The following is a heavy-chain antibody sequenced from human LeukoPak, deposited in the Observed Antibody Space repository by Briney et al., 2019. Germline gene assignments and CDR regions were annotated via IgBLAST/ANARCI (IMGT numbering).Heavy chain of an antibody. CDR3: ARGHYDVLAASYKWTPDY. D-gene: IGHD3-9*01. J-gene: IGHJ4*02. CDR2: SSSSGTYM. Sequence: GGSLRLSCAASGFTLSSYSMHWVRQAPGKGLEWVSTSSSSGTYMYYADSVKGRFTTSRDNAKNSLSLQLNSLRVEDTAVYYCARGHYDVLAASYKWTPDYWGQGTLVTVSS. CDR1: GFTLSSYS. V-gene: IGHV3-21*01.